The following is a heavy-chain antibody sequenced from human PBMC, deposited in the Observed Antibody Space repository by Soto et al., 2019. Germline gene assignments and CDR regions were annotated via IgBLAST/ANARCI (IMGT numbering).Heavy chain of an antibody. CDR2: IYHSGST. CDR1: GGSISSSNW. CDR3: ARHGMDYYDSSGYYYSPYYFDY. J-gene: IGHJ4*02. Sequence: PSETLSLTCAVSGGSISSSNWWSWVRQPPGKGLEWFGEIYHSGSTNYNPSLKSRVTISVDTSKNQFSLKLSSVTAADTAVYYCARHGMDYYDSSGYYYSPYYFDYWGQGTLVTVS. D-gene: IGHD3-22*01. V-gene: IGHV4-4*02.